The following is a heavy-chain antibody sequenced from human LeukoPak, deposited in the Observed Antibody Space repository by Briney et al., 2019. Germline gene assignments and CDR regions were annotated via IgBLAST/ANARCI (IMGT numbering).Heavy chain of an antibody. J-gene: IGHJ3*02. CDR1: GGTFSSYA. D-gene: IGHD1-7*01. CDR3: ARDMTMWDNWNYGPAFDI. Sequence: SVKVSCKASGGTFSSYAISWVRQAPGQGLEWMGRIIPIFGTANYAQKFQGRVTITTDESTSTAYMELSSLRSEDTAVYYCARDMTMWDNWNYGPAFDIWGQGTMVTLSS. CDR2: IIPIFGTA. V-gene: IGHV1-69*05.